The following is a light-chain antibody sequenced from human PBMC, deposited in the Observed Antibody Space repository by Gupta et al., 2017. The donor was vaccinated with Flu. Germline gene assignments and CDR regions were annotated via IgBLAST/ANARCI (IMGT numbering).Light chain of an antibody. CDR2: GAS. J-gene: IGKJ1*01. Sequence: EIVLTQSPGTLSLSPGERATLSCRASQSVRSSYLAWYQPTPGQAPRLLICGASSRATGIPDRFSGSGSGTDFTLTISRLEPEDFAVYYCQQDGSSPWTFGQGTKVEIK. CDR3: QQDGSSPWT. CDR1: QSVRSSY. V-gene: IGKV3-20*01.